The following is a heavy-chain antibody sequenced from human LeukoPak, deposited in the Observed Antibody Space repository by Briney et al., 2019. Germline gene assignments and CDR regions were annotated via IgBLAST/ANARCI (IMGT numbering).Heavy chain of an antibody. J-gene: IGHJ4*02. CDR1: GFTFSNAW. V-gene: IGHV3-15*01. CDR3: TTGSAAAGKTFDY. CDR2: IKSKTDGGTT. Sequence: PGWSLRLSCAASGFTFSNAWMSWVRQAPGKGLEWVGRIKSKTDGGTTDYAAPVKGRFTISRDDSKNTLYLQMNSLKTEDTAVYYCTTGSAAAGKTFDYWGQGTLVTVSS. D-gene: IGHD6-13*01.